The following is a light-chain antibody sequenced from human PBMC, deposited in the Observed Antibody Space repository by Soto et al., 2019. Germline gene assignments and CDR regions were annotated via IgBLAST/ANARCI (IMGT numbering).Light chain of an antibody. Sequence: QSVLTQPPSASGAPGQTVTISCSGRSSNIGSNYVYWYQQLPETAPRLLLYRADQRPSGIPDRFSGSKSGTSASRAISGLRSEDEADYYCAAWDDTLSGLVFGGGTKLTVL. CDR3: AAWDDTLSGLV. CDR1: SSNIGSNY. CDR2: RAD. V-gene: IGLV1-47*01. J-gene: IGLJ2*01.